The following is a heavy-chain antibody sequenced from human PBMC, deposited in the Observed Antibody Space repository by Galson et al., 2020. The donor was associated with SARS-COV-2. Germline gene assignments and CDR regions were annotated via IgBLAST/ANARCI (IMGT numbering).Heavy chain of an antibody. CDR3: TKGRLVARYFDWLPNYFDP. D-gene: IGHD3-9*01. V-gene: IGHV3-23*03. J-gene: IGHJ5*02. Sequence: GESLKISCTASGFTFSTSAMAWVRQAPGKGLEWVSLIYNTGTPHYADSVKGRFTISRDTSKNTLYLQMDSLRPDDSATYYCTKGRLVARYFDWLPNYFDPWGQGTLVIVSS. CDR1: GFTFSTSA. CDR2: LIYNTGTP.